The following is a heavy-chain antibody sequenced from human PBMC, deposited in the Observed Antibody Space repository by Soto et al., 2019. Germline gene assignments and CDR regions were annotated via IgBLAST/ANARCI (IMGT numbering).Heavy chain of an antibody. D-gene: IGHD5-18*01. CDR1: GGTFSSYA. CDR3: ARDTANYYYYGMDV. J-gene: IGHJ6*02. V-gene: IGHV1-69*13. Sequence: SVKVSCKASGGTFSSYAISWVRQAPGQGLEWMGGIIPIFGTANYAQKFQGRVTITADESTSTAYMELSSLRPEDTAVYYCARDTANYYYYGMDVWGQGTTVTVSS. CDR2: IIPIFGTA.